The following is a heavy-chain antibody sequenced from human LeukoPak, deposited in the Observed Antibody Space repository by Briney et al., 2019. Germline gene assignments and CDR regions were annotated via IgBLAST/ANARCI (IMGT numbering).Heavy chain of an antibody. V-gene: IGHV1-8*01. CDR3: ARVGGYCSGGSCYGPGPTPDF. CDR1: GYTLTSYD. D-gene: IGHD2-15*01. CDR2: MNPNSGNT. Sequence: ASVKVSCKASGYTLTSYDINWVRQATGQGLEWMGWMNPNSGNTGYAQKFQGRVTMTRDTSISTVYMELSSLRSEDTAVYYCARVGGYCSGGSCYGPGPTPDFWGQGTLVTVSS. J-gene: IGHJ4*02.